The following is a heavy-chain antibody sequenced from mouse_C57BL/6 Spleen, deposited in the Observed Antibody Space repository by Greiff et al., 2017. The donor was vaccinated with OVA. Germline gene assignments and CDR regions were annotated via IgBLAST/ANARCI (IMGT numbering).Heavy chain of an antibody. CDR2: INPGSGGT. D-gene: IGHD2-4*01. V-gene: IGHV1-54*01. CDR1: GYAFTNYL. Sequence: QVQLQQSGAELVRPGTSVKVSCKASGYAFTNYLIEWVKQRPGQGLEWIGVINPGSGGTNYNEKFKGKATLTADKSSSTAYMQLSSLTSEHSAVDFCARDDYEPWAYWGQGTLVTVSA. CDR3: ARDDYEPWAY. J-gene: IGHJ3*01.